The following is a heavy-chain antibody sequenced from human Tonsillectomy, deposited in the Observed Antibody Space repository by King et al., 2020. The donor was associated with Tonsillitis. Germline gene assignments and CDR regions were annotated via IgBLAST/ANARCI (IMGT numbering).Heavy chain of an antibody. D-gene: IGHD3-16*02. J-gene: IGHJ6*02. V-gene: IGHV3-49*04. CDR3: TLPPYDYIWWSYRYPYYYGMDV. CDR2: IRSKAYGGTT. CDR1: GFTFGDYT. Sequence: QLVQSGGGLVQPGRSLRLSCTASGFTFGDYTLNWVRQAPGKGLEWVGFIRSKAYGGTTEYAASVRGRFTISRDDSKSIAYLQMNSLKTEDTAVYFCTLPPYDYIWWSYRYPYYYGMDVWGQGTTVTVSS.